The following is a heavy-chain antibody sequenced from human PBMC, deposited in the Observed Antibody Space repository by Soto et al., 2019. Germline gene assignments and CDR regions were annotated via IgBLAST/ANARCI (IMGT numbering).Heavy chain of an antibody. J-gene: IGHJ4*02. CDR1: GYTFTNYA. CDR3: ARGPKSGNYCLSYLDY. Sequence: QVQLVQSGAEVKKPGASVKVSCKASGYTFTNYAVHWVRQAPGQRLEWMGWINAGNANTKYSQKFQDRVTITEDTFATTTYMDLSSLRSEDTAVYYCARGPKSGNYCLSYLDYWGQGTLVTVSS. D-gene: IGHD3-10*01. CDR2: INAGNANT. V-gene: IGHV1-3*01.